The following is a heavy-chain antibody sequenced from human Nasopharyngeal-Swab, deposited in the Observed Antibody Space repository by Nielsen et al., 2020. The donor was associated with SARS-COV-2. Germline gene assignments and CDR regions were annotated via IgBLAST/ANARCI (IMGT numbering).Heavy chain of an antibody. CDR3: ARGGYYCSSTSCYYYSGYYYGMDV. CDR2: INHSGST. J-gene: IGHJ6*02. V-gene: IGHV4-34*01. D-gene: IGHD2-2*01. Sequence: WIRQPPGKGLDWIGEINHSGSTKYNPSLKSRVNISVDTSKNQFSLKVSSVTAAGTAVYYCARGGYYCSSTSCYYYSGYYYGMDVWGQGTTVTVS.